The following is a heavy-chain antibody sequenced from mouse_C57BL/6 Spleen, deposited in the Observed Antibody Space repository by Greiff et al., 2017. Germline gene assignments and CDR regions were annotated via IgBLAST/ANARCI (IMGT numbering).Heavy chain of an antibody. D-gene: IGHD2-2*01. Sequence: QVQLQQPGAELVKPGASVKLSCKASGYTFTSYWMHWVKQRPGQGLEWIGMIHPNSGSTNYNEKFKSKATLTVDKSSSTAYMQRSSLTSEDSAVYYCARSGVTTGYVDVWGTGTSVTVSS. CDR3: ARSGVTTGYVDV. J-gene: IGHJ1*03. V-gene: IGHV1-64*01. CDR1: GYTFTSYW. CDR2: IHPNSGST.